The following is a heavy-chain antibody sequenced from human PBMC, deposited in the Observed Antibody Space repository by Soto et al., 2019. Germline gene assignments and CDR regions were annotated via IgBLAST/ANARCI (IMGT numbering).Heavy chain of an antibody. D-gene: IGHD3-16*01. V-gene: IGHV3-33*01. J-gene: IGHJ4*02. CDR2: IWYDGRPK. CDR1: GFTFSSYG. CDR3: AGQGGKGFPNDY. Sequence: QVKLVESGGGVVQPGRSLRLSCAASGFTFSSYGMHWVRQAPGKGLEWVAVIWYDGRPKYYADSVKGRFTISRDKSKNTLYLQMNSLRVDDTAVYYCAGQGGKGFPNDYWCQGTLVTVSS.